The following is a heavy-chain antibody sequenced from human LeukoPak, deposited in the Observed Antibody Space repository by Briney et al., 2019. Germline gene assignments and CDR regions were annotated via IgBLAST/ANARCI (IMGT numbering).Heavy chain of an antibody. J-gene: IGHJ4*02. CDR1: GGSISSYY. V-gene: IGHV4-4*07. Sequence: KPSETLSLTCTVSGGSISSYYWSWIRQPAGKGLEWIWRIYTSGSTNYNPSLKSRVTMSVDTSKNQFSLKLSSVTAADTAVYYCATLGYCSSTSCYSADYWGQGTPVTVSS. CDR2: IYTSGST. D-gene: IGHD2-2*03. CDR3: ATLGYCSSTSCYSADY.